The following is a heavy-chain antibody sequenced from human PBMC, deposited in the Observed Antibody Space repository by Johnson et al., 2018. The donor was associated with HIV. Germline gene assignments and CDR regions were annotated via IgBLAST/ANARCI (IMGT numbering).Heavy chain of an antibody. CDR2: ISWNSGSI. J-gene: IGHJ3*01. Sequence: VQLVESGGGVVQPGRSLRLSCAASGFTFSSYAMHWVRQTPGKGLEWVSGISWNSGSIDYADSVKGRFTISRDNAKNSLYLQMNSLRPEDTALYYCAKDMVPWFGELPWAFDTFDVWGQGTMVTVSS. CDR1: GFTFSSYA. V-gene: IGHV3-9*01. CDR3: AKDMVPWFGELPWAFDTFDV. D-gene: IGHD3-10*01.